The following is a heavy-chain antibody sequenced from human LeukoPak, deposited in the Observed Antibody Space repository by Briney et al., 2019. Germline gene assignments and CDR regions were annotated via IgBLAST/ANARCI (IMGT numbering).Heavy chain of an antibody. D-gene: IGHD2-21*01. V-gene: IGHV3-30*04. J-gene: IGHJ4*02. CDR2: ISFDGSNK. CDR1: GFTFSSYA. Sequence: PGRSLRLSCAASGFTFSSYAMHWVRQAPGKGLEWVAVISFDGSNKYYADSVKGRFTISRDNSKNTLFLQMNSLRAEDTAVYYCAKDGILWSSRLGYFDYWGQGTLVTVSS. CDR3: AKDGILWSSRLGYFDY.